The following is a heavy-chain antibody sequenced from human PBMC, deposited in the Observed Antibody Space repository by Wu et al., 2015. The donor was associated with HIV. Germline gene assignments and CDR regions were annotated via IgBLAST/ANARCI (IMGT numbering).Heavy chain of an antibody. V-gene: IGHV1-2*02. CDR1: FTGSY. Sequence: QVQLVQSGAEVFKPGASMKVSCTFTGSYIHWLRQAPGQGLEWMGWLNLNSGEANYTQKFQDRVTMARDTSISTSYMELRSLKTDDTAVYFCARAGGRLGFLGYFESWGQGTLVTVSS. J-gene: IGHJ4*02. D-gene: IGHD2-15*01. CDR3: ARAGGRLGFLGYFES. CDR2: LNLNSGEA.